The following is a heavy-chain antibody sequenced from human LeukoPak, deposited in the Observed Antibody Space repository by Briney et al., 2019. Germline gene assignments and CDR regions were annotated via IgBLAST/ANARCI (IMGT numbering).Heavy chain of an antibody. CDR3: AKSFDSSGRRVFDI. J-gene: IGHJ3*02. Sequence: GGSLRLSCAASGFTFSGYAMSWVRQAPGKGLEWVSAISVDGSSTYYADSVKGRFTTSRDISRNTLYLQMSSLRAEDTAVYYCAKSFDSSGRRVFDIWGQGTMVTVSS. CDR1: GFTFSGYA. V-gene: IGHV3-23*01. D-gene: IGHD3-22*01. CDR2: ISVDGSST.